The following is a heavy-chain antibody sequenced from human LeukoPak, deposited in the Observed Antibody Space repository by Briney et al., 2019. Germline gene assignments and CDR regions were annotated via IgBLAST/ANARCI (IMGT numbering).Heavy chain of an antibody. J-gene: IGHJ4*02. CDR3: ARVEY. Sequence: ASVEVSCKASGYTFSNFGINWVRQAPGQGLEWMGWINPNSGVTNYAQKFQGRVTMTRDTSISTAYMELSRLTSDDTAVYYCARVEYWGQGTLVTVSS. CDR1: GYTFSNFG. CDR2: INPNSGVT. V-gene: IGHV1-2*02.